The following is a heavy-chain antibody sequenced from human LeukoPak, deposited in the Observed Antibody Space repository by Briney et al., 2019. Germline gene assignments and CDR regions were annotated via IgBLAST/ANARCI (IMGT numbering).Heavy chain of an antibody. CDR1: GFTFSTYA. V-gene: IGHV3-64*01. D-gene: IGHD3-10*01. Sequence: GGSLRLSCAASGFTFSTYAMHWVRQAPGKGLEYVSAIKNNGGGTYYASSVQGRFTVSRDNSRSTLYLQMDSLRPDNMAIYYCARVQSTVRGIQGPFDLWGQGTLVTVS. CDR3: ARVQSTVRGIQGPFDL. CDR2: IKNNGGGT. J-gene: IGHJ4*02.